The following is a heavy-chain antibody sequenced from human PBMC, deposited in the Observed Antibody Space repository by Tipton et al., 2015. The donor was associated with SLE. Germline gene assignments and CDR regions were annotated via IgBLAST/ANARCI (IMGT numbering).Heavy chain of an antibody. Sequence: TLSLTCAVYGGSFSGYYWSWIRQPPGKGLEWIGSIYYSGSTYYNPSLKSRVTISVDTSKNQFSLKLSSVTAADTAVYYCARSTVGARGDYWGQGTLVTVSS. D-gene: IGHD1-26*01. CDR3: ARSTVGARGDY. J-gene: IGHJ4*02. CDR1: GGSFSGYY. V-gene: IGHV4-34*01. CDR2: IYYSGST.